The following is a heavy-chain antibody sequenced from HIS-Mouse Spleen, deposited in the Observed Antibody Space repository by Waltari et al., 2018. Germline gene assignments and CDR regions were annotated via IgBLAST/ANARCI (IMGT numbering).Heavy chain of an antibody. CDR1: GGSISSSSYY. CDR3: AREIPYSSSWYDWYFDL. Sequence: QLQLQESGPGLVKPSETLSLTCTVSGGSISSSSYYLGWIRQPPGKGLEWIGRIYYSGSTYTNPSLKSRVTISVDTSKNQFSLKLSSVTAADTAVYYCAREIPYSSSWYDWYFDLWGRGTLVTVSS. D-gene: IGHD6-13*01. V-gene: IGHV4-39*07. CDR2: IYYSGST. J-gene: IGHJ2*01.